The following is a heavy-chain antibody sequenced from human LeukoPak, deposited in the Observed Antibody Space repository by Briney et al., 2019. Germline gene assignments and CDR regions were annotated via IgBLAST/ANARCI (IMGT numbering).Heavy chain of an antibody. CDR1: GFTFSNSA. CDR2: ISGSGGST. CDR3: ASPIPGGMDV. J-gene: IGHJ6*02. V-gene: IGHV3-23*01. Sequence: PGGSLRLSCAASGFTFSNSAMSWVRQAPGKGLEWVSTISGSGGSTYYADSVKGRFTISRHNSKNTLYLQMNSLGAEDTAVYYCASPIPGGMDVWGQGTTVTVSS.